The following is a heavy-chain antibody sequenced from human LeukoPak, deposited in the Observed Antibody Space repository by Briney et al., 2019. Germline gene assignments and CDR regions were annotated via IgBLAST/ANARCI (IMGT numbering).Heavy chain of an antibody. D-gene: IGHD2-2*01. J-gene: IGHJ6*02. CDR2: ISSSGSTI. V-gene: IGHV3-48*04. CDR1: GFTFSSYS. Sequence: GGSLRLSCGGSGFTFSSYSMNWVRQVPGEGLEWVSFISSSGSTIYYADSMKGRFIISRDNAKNSLYLQMNSLRAEDTAVYYCARVGMGVIIIPAVDYYYYGMDVWGQGTTVTVSS. CDR3: ARVGMGVIIIPAVDYYYYGMDV.